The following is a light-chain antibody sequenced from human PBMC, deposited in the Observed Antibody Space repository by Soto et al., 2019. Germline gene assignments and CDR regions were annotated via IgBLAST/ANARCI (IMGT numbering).Light chain of an antibody. CDR1: QGISSW. V-gene: IGKV1-12*01. CDR2: TAS. CDR3: QHTKTNNLPIT. J-gene: IGKJ5*01. Sequence: DIQMTQSPSSMSASVGDRVTITCRASQGISSWLAWYQQKPGKAPKLLIHTASNLQSGVPSRFSGSGFGTDFTLTISRLQPEDFATYYCQHTKTNNLPITFGQGTRREIK.